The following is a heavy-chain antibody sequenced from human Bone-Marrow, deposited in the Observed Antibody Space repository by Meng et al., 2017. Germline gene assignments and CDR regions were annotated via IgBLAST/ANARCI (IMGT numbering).Heavy chain of an antibody. J-gene: IGHJ4*02. Sequence: WVSSISSSSSYIYYADSVKGRFTISRDNAKNSLYLQMNSLRAEDTAVYYCARDSYDILTGSDYWGQGTLVTVSS. D-gene: IGHD3-9*01. V-gene: IGHV3-21*01. CDR3: ARDSYDILTGSDY. CDR2: ISSSSSYI.